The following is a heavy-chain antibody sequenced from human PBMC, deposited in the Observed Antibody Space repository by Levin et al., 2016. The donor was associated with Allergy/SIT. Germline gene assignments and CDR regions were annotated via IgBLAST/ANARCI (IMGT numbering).Heavy chain of an antibody. CDR2: IKQDGSEK. J-gene: IGHJ4*02. Sequence: GESLKISCAVSGFTFESYWMTWVRQAPGKGPEWVANIKQDGSEKYYVDSVKGRFTFSRDNSKNTLYLQMNSLRADDTAVYYCTRENSWGLGTLVTVSS. V-gene: IGHV3-7*03. CDR1: GFTFESYW. CDR3: TRENS.